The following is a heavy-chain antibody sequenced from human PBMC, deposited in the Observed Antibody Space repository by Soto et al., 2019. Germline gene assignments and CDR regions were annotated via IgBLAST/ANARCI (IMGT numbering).Heavy chain of an antibody. J-gene: IGHJ6*02. CDR1: GFTFSSYA. Sequence: QVQLVESGGGVVQPGRSLRLSCAASGFTFSSYAMHWVRQAPGKGLEWVAVISYDGSNKYYADSVKGRFTISRDNSKNTLYLQMNSLRAEDTAVYYCAREVTTFSLSYYYGMDVWGQGTTVTVSS. CDR3: AREVTTFSLSYYYGMDV. V-gene: IGHV3-30-3*01. D-gene: IGHD4-17*01. CDR2: ISYDGSNK.